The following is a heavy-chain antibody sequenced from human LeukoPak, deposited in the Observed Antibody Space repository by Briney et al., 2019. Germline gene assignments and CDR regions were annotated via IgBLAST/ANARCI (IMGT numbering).Heavy chain of an antibody. Sequence: ASVKVSCKASGYTFTSYGISWVRQAPGQGLEWMGWTSAYNGNTNYAQKLQGRVTMTTDTSTSTAYMELRSLRADDTAVYYWARDPINPSSGIEARPDYWGQEPLVTVSS. V-gene: IGHV1-18*01. CDR2: TSAYNGNT. J-gene: IGHJ4*02. CDR1: GYTFTSYG. D-gene: IGHD6-6*01. CDR3: ARDPINPSSGIEARPDY.